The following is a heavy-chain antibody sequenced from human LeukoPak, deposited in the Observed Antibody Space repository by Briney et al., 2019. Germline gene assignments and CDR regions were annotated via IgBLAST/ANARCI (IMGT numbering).Heavy chain of an antibody. CDR2: IYYSGST. CDR1: GGSISSYY. D-gene: IGHD3-3*01. Sequence: SETLSLTCTVSGGSISSYYWSWIRQPPGEGLEWIGYIYYSGSTNYNPSLKSRVTISVDTSKNQFSLKLSSVTAEDTAVYYCARHVLGVQQTAFDIWGQGTMVTVSS. CDR3: ARHVLGVQQTAFDI. J-gene: IGHJ3*02. V-gene: IGHV4-59*08.